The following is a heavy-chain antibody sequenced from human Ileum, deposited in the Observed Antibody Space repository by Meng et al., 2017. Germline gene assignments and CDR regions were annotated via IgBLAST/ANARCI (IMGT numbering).Heavy chain of an antibody. CDR1: GYTFTGNN. J-gene: IGHJ4*02. Sequence: QVQLGQAGAEVKKPGASVNVSCKTSGYTFTGNNIHWVRQAPGQGLEWMGRIYPHNGATIYAQNFQGRVTMTRDTSTSTVYMELSSLRSEDTATYYCAREYDNSYNFDYWGQGTLVTVSS. CDR2: IYPHNGAT. D-gene: IGHD5-24*01. CDR3: AREYDNSYNFDY. V-gene: IGHV1/OR15-1*04.